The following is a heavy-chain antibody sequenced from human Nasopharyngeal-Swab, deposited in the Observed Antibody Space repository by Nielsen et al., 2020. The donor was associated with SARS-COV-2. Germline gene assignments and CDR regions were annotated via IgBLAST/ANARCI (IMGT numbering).Heavy chain of an antibody. V-gene: IGHV4-34*01. CDR2: INHSANT. J-gene: IGHJ4*02. Sequence: SETLSLTCAVYGESFSGYSWTWIRQPPGKGLEWIGDINHSANTNYNPSLKSRVIISIDTSKNQFSLRLNSVTAADTAVYYCARGSGLIDHWGQGALVTGSS. CDR1: GESFSGYS. CDR3: ARGSGLIDH.